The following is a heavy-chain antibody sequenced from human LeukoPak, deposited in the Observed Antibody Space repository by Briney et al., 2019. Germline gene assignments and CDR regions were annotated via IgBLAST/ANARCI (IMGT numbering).Heavy chain of an antibody. Sequence: GASVKVSCKASGYIFTGYYMHWVRQAPGQGLEWMGLINPNSAGANYAQRFQGRVTMTSDTSISTAYMELSGLRSEDTAVYYCARVNCRSSTSCYAILDYWGQGTLVTVSS. CDR3: ARVNCRSSTSCYAILDY. V-gene: IGHV1-2*02. CDR1: GYIFTGYY. J-gene: IGHJ4*02. D-gene: IGHD2-2*01. CDR2: INPNSAGA.